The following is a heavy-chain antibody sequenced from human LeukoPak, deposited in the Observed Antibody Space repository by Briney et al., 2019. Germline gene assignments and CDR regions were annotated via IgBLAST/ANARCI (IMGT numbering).Heavy chain of an antibody. D-gene: IGHD1-1*01. CDR1: GFTVSTNY. J-gene: IGHJ6*03. CDR3: ARDRYGSERKSHYMDV. CDR2: IYGGGTT. Sequence: TGGSLRLSCAASGFTVSTNYMNWVRQAPGKGLEWVSLIYGGGTTYYADSVKGRFTISRDDSQNTLYLQMNSLRVDDTAIYYCARDRYGSERKSHYMDVWGKGTTVTVSS. V-gene: IGHV3-53*01.